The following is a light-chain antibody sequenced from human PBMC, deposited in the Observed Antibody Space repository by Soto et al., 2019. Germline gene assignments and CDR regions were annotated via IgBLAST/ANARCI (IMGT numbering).Light chain of an antibody. J-gene: IGKJ1*01. CDR1: KNGCNW. V-gene: IGKV1-5*03. Sequence: DIDMSHSPSTRSASVGVSATITRLVHKNGCNWLAWYQQKPGKAPKLLIYDASSLKSGVPSRFSGSGSGTEFTLTISSLQPDDFATYYCQQYNSYYDTFGQGGKADIK. CDR3: QQYNSYYDT. CDR2: DAS.